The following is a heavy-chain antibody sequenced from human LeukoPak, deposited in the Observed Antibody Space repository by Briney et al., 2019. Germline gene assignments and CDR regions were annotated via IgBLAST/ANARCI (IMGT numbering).Heavy chain of an antibody. CDR3: ARRGIAAAGYDY. D-gene: IGHD6-13*01. Sequence: PSETLSLTCTVSGGSISSYYWSWIRQPPGKGLEWIGYIYYSGTTNYNPSLKSRVTVLVDTSKNQFSLNLSSVTAADTAVYYCARRGIAAAGYDYWGQGTLVTVSS. CDR2: IYYSGTT. CDR1: GGSISSYY. J-gene: IGHJ4*02. V-gene: IGHV4-59*08.